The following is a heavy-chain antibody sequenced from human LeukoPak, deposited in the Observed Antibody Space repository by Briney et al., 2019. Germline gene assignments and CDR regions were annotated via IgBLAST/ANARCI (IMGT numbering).Heavy chain of an antibody. CDR1: GCTFRNHG. D-gene: IGHD5-12*01. Sequence: TGGSLRLSCATSGCTFRNHGVHWVRQASGKGLEWVAVIWGGGSRIYYADSVKGRFTISRDDSKNTLYLQMNGLRADDTALYYCAKGASGYGDFDYWGQGTLVTVSS. CDR3: AKGASGYGDFDY. J-gene: IGHJ4*02. V-gene: IGHV3-33*06. CDR2: IWGGGSRI.